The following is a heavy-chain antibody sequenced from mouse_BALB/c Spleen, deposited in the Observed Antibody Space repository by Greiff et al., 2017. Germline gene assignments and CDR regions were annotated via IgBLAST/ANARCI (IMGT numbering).Heavy chain of an antibody. J-gene: IGHJ1*01. CDR3: ARDYWGLWYFDV. CDR1: GFTFSSYG. V-gene: IGHV5-6-3*01. D-gene: IGHD4-1*01. CDR2: INSNGGST. Sequence: EVMLVESGGGLVQPGGSLKLSCAASGFTFSSYGMSWVRQTPDKRLELVATINSNGGSTYYPDSVKGRFTISRDNAKNTLYLQMSSLKSEDTAMYYCARDYWGLWYFDVWGAGTTVTVSS.